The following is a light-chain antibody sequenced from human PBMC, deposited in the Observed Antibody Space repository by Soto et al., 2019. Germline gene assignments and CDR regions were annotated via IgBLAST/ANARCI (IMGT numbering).Light chain of an antibody. CDR1: SGHSSYI. V-gene: IGLV4-60*02. CDR3: ETWDSNTHV. CDR2: LEGSGSY. Sequence: QPVLTQSSSASASLGSSVKLTCTLSSGHSSYIIAWHQQQLGKAPRYLMKLEGSGSYNKGSGVPDRFSGSSSGADRYLTISNLQFEDEADYYCETWDSNTHVFGGGTKVTVL. J-gene: IGLJ3*02.